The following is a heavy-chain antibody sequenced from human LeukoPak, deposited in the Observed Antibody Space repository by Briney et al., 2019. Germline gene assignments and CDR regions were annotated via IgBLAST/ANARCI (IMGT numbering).Heavy chain of an antibody. J-gene: IGHJ4*02. CDR2: IWYDGSNK. Sequence: GGSLRLSCAASGFTFSSYGMHWVRQAPGKGLEWVAVIWYDGSNKYYADSVKGRFTISRDNSKNTLYLQMNSLRAEDTAVYYCAKDGGLAYCGGDCYDHWGQGTLVTVSS. CDR3: AKDGGLAYCGGDCYDH. V-gene: IGHV3-33*06. D-gene: IGHD2-21*01. CDR1: GFTFSSYG.